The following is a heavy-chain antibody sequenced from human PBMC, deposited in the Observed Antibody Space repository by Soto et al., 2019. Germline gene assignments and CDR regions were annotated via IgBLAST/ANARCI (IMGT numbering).Heavy chain of an antibody. J-gene: IGHJ6*03. V-gene: IGHV4-34*01. D-gene: IGHD6-19*01. CDR2: INHSGST. CDR3: ARDPQRSWYGNRRGCYMDV. CDR1: GGSFSGYY. Sequence: SETLSLTCAVYGGSFSGYYWSWIRQPPGKGLEWIGEINHSGSTNYNPSLKSRVTISVDTSKNQFSLKLRSVTAADTAVYYCARDPQRSWYGNRRGCYMDVWGKGTTVTVSS.